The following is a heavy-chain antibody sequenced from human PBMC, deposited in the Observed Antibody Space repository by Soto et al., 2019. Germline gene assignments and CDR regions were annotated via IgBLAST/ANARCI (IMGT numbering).Heavy chain of an antibody. CDR3: VHRAILDGSWDTGYLDF. V-gene: IGHV2-5*02. CDR1: GFSLRNNGVG. Sequence: SGPTLVNPTQTLTLTCTFSGFSLRNNGVGVGWIRQPPGKALEWLAVIYWDDDKRYSPSLRSRLSITKDTSINQVVLTMTNMDPVDTATYYCVHRAILDGSWDTGYLDFWGQGTLVTVSS. CDR2: IYWDDDK. J-gene: IGHJ4*02. D-gene: IGHD6-13*01.